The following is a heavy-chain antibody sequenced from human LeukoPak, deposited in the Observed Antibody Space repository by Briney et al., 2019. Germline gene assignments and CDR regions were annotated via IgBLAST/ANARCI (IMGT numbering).Heavy chain of an antibody. V-gene: IGHV3-23*01. D-gene: IGHD5-24*01. CDR3: AKTGSNHDAFDI. CDR1: GFTFSSYA. CDR2: ISGSGGST. Sequence: GGSLRLSCAASGFTFSSYAMSWVRQAPGKGLEWVSAISGSGGSTYYADSGKGRFTISRDNSKNTLYLQMNSLRAEDTAVYYCAKTGSNHDAFDIWGQGTMVTVSS. J-gene: IGHJ3*02.